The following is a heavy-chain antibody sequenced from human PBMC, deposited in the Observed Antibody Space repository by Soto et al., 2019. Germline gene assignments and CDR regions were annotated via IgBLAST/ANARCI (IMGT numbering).Heavy chain of an antibody. D-gene: IGHD2-15*01. Sequence: QVQLVQSGAEVKKPGASVKVSCKASGYNFNSYTISWVRQAPGQGLEWMGRISAYNGNTNYAQKLQGRDTMTTATPTSTAYMEPRSLGSDDTAVYPWARVVGALGPWFDPWGQGTLVTVSS. CDR3: ARVVGALGPWFDP. CDR1: GYNFNSYT. J-gene: IGHJ5*02. V-gene: IGHV1-18*01. CDR2: ISAYNGNT.